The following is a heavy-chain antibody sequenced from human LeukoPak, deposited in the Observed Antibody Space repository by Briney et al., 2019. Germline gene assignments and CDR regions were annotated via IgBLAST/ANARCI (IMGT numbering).Heavy chain of an antibody. J-gene: IGHJ4*02. CDR3: ARDGMVERLRFERSPPDY. CDR2: ISAYNGNT. Sequence: ASVKVSCKASGYTFTSYGISWVRQAPGQGLEWMGWISAYNGNTNYAQKLQGRVTMTTDTSTSTAYMELRSLRSDDTAVYYCARDGMVERLRFERSPPDYWGQGTLVTVSS. V-gene: IGHV1-18*01. CDR1: GYTFTSYG. D-gene: IGHD5-12*01.